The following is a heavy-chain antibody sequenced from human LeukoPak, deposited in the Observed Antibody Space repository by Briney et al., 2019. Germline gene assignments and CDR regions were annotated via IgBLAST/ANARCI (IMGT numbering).Heavy chain of an antibody. CDR1: GGSISSGGYY. D-gene: IGHD2-15*01. CDR3: ARVGCSGGSCYSHPKRYFDY. CDR2: IYYSGST. V-gene: IGHV4-31*03. Sequence: SETLSLTCTVSGGSISSGGYYWSWIRQHPGKSLEWIGYIYYSGSTYYNPSLKSRVTISVDTSKNQFSLKLSSVTAADTAVYYCARVGCSGGSCYSHPKRYFDYWGQGTLVTVSS. J-gene: IGHJ4*02.